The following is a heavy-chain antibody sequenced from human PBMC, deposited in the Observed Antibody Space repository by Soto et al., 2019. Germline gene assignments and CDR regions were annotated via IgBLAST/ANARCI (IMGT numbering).Heavy chain of an antibody. V-gene: IGHV3-21*01. J-gene: IGHJ4*02. CDR2: ISSSSSYI. CDR3: ARDEGIVATIWDY. CDR1: GFTFSSYS. Sequence: EVQLVESGGGLVKPGGSLRLSCAASGFTFSSYSMNWVRQAPGKGLEWVSSISSSSSYIYYADSVKGRFTISRVNAKNSLYLQMNSLRAEDTAVYYCARDEGIVATIWDYWGQGTLVTVSS. D-gene: IGHD5-12*01.